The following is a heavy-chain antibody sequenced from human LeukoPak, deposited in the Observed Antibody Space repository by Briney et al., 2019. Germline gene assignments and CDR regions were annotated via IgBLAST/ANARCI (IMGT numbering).Heavy chain of an antibody. CDR2: ISGGGGST. V-gene: IGHV3-23*01. D-gene: IGHD3-16*01. CDR3: AKDGGTLGEVRD. CDR1: GFTFSNYG. J-gene: IGHJ4*02. Sequence: GGSLRLSCTASGFTFSNYGMNWVRQAPGKGLEWVSVISGGGGSTYYADSVMGRFTISRDNSKDTLYLEMNSLGAEDTALYYCAKDGGTLGEVRDWGQGTLVTVSS.